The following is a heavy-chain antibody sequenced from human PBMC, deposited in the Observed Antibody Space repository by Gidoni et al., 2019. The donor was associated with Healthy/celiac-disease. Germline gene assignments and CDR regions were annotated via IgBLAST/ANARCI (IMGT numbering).Heavy chain of an antibody. V-gene: IGHV3-15*01. CDR3: TTEDWGIAAAGPLVY. D-gene: IGHD6-13*01. Sequence: EVQLVESGGGLVKPGGSLRLSCAASGFTFSNAWMSWVRQAPGKGLEWVGRIKSKTDGGTTDYAAPVKGRFTISRDDSKNTLYLQMNSLKTEDTAVYYCTTEDWGIAAAGPLVYWGQGTLVTVSS. CDR2: IKSKTDGGTT. J-gene: IGHJ4*02. CDR1: GFTFSNAW.